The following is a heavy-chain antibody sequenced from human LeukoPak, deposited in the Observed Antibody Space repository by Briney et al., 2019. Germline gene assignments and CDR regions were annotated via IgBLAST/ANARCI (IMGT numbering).Heavy chain of an antibody. CDR3: PHQEAPAARGYYYMDV. V-gene: IGHV4-59*06. Sequence: SETLSLTCTVSGVTISSYYMNWIRQAPGKGLEWIGYIYYSGSTYYNPSLKSRVTISVDTSKNQFSLKLSSVTAADTAVNYCPHQEAPAARGYYYMDVWGKGPTVTVSS. CDR2: IYYSGST. D-gene: IGHD2-2*01. CDR1: GVTISSYY. J-gene: IGHJ6*03.